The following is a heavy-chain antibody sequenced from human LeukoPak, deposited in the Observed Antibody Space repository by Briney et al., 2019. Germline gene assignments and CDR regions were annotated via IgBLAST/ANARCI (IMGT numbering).Heavy chain of an antibody. CDR1: EFTFSSFW. CDR3: ARERRSSGWYDAFDM. V-gene: IGHV3-74*01. Sequence: PGGSLRLSCAASEFTFSSFWMHWVRRAPGKGLVWVSRINSDGSGIRYADSVKGRFTISRDNAKNTLYLQMNSLRAEDTAVYYCARERRSSGWYDAFDMRGQGSMVTVSS. J-gene: IGHJ3*02. CDR2: INSDGSGI. D-gene: IGHD6-19*01.